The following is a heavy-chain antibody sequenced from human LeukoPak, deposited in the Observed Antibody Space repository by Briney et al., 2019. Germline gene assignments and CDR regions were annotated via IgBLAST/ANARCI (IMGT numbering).Heavy chain of an antibody. CDR3: ARAGGFFSPFGY. CDR2: IYYSGST. Sequence: SETLSLTCTVSGGPISSGGYYWSWIRQHPGKGLEWIGYIYYSGSTYYNPSLKSRVTISVDTSKNQFSLKLSSVTAADTAVYYCARAGGFFSPFGYWGQGTLVTVSS. V-gene: IGHV4-31*03. D-gene: IGHD3-3*01. CDR1: GGPISSGGYY. J-gene: IGHJ4*02.